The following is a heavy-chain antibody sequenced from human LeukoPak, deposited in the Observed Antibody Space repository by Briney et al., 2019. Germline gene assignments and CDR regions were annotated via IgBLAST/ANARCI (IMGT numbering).Heavy chain of an antibody. D-gene: IGHD3-10*01. Sequence: GGSLRLSCAASGFTFSDYYMSWIRQAPGKGLAWVSGISWNSGDIGYADSVKGRFTISRDNAKKYLYLQMNSLRAEDMALYYCAKTLFGSGSPNAFDIWGQGTLVTVSS. J-gene: IGHJ3*02. CDR2: ISWNSGDI. V-gene: IGHV3-9*03. CDR1: GFTFSDYY. CDR3: AKTLFGSGSPNAFDI.